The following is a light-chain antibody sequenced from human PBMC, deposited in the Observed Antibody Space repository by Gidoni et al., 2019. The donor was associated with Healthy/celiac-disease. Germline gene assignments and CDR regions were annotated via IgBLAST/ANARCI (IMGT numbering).Light chain of an antibody. CDR2: KDR. J-gene: IGLJ2*01. CDR3: QSADSSGTYVV. Sequence: SYELTQPPSRSVSPGQTARITCSGDALPKQYAYWYQQKPGQAPVLVRYKDRERPSGIPERFSGSSSGTTVTLTISGVQAEDEADYYCQSADSSGTYVVFGGGTKLTVL. V-gene: IGLV3-25*03. CDR1: ALPKQY.